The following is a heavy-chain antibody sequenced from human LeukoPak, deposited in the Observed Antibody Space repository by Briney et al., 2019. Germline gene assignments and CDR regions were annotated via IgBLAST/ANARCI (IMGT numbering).Heavy chain of an antibody. CDR1: GGSFSGYY. V-gene: IGHV4-34*01. Sequence: PSETLSLTCAVYGGSFSGYYWSWIRQPPGKGLEWIGEINHSGSTNYNPSLKSRVTISVDTSKNQFSLKLTSVTVPDTAVYFCARFTVIDIPYTGAFDIWGQGTRVIVSS. CDR2: INHSGST. CDR3: ARFTVIDIPYTGAFDI. D-gene: IGHD3-22*01. J-gene: IGHJ3*02.